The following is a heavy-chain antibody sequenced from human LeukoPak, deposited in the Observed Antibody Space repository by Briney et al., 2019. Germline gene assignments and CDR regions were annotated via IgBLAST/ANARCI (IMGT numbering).Heavy chain of an antibody. J-gene: IGHJ4*02. CDR3: ARWNLEEELLRSGTYYFDY. D-gene: IGHD1-26*01. CDR2: IISSRSYI. Sequence: GGSLRLSCAPSGFTFSSYSMKWVRQAPGKGLEWVSSIISSRSYIYYADSVKGRFTISRDNAKNSLYLQIYTLRAEDTAVYYCARWNLEEELLRSGTYYFDYWGQGTLVTVTA. V-gene: IGHV3-21*01. CDR1: GFTFSSYS.